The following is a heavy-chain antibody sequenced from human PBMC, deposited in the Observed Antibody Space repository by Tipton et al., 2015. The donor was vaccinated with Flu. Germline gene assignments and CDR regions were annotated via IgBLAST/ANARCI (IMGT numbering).Heavy chain of an antibody. D-gene: IGHD6-13*01. CDR3: AIEGYSSSLNL. CDR2: IHRTGNT. CDR1: GDAIGSEYY. J-gene: IGHJ4*02. Sequence: TLSLTCSVSGDAIGSEYYWGWIRQPPGMGLEWLGNIHRTGNTYQNPSLKSRVTISVDTSKNQFSLKLSSVTAADTAVYYCAIEGYSSSLNLWGQGTLVTVSS. V-gene: IGHV4-38-2*01.